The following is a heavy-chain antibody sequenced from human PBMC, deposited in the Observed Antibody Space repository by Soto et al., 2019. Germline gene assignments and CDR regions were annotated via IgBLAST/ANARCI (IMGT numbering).Heavy chain of an antibody. CDR1: GFTFSSYG. CDR3: AKDQGYCSGGSCHFRPVEYFQH. V-gene: IGHV3-30*18. D-gene: IGHD2-15*01. Sequence: GGSLRLSCAASGFTFSSYGMHWVRQAPGKGLEWVAVISYDGSNKYYADSVKGRFTISRDNSKNTLYLQMDSLRAEDTAVYYCAKDQGYCSGGSCHFRPVEYFQHWGQGTLVTVSS. CDR2: ISYDGSNK. J-gene: IGHJ1*01.